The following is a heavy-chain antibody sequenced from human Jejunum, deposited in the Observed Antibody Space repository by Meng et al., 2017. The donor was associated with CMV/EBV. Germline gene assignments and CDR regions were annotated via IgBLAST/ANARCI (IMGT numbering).Heavy chain of an antibody. V-gene: IGHV4-39*07. CDR3: ARDMGQQLVPVSFDY. CDR2: IFYTGNT. J-gene: IGHJ4*02. CDR1: GGSISNSYYY. Sequence: SGGSISNSYYYWGWIRQPPGKGLEWIGSIFYTGNTYHNPSLKNRVTVSVDTSKNQFSLRLTSVTAADTAVYYCARDMGQQLVPVSFDYWGQGTLVTVSS. D-gene: IGHD6-13*01.